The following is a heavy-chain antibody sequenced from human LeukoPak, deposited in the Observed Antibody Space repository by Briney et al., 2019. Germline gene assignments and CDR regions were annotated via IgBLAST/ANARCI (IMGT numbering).Heavy chain of an antibody. D-gene: IGHD3-10*01. J-gene: IGHJ4*02. Sequence: GESLKISCKGSGYSFTSYWIGWVRQVSGKGLEWMGIIYPGDSDTRYSPSFQGQVTISADKSISTAYLQWSSLKASDTTIYYCARQRFGELTFDYWGQGTLVTVSS. CDR1: GYSFTSYW. CDR3: ARQRFGELTFDY. CDR2: IYPGDSDT. V-gene: IGHV5-51*01.